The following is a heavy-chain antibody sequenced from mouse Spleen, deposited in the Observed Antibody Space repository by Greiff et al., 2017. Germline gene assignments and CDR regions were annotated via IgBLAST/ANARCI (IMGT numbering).Heavy chain of an antibody. D-gene: IGHD2-3*01. Sequence: EVQGVESGAELVRPGASVKLSCTASGFNIKDDYMHWVKQRPEQGLEWIGWIDPENGDTEYASKFQGKATITADTSSNTAYLQLSSLTSEDTAVYYCTTKAYDGYYDYWGQGTTLTVSS. CDR3: TTKAYDGYYDY. J-gene: IGHJ2*01. CDR1: GFNIKDDY. V-gene: IGHV14-4*01. CDR2: IDPENGDT.